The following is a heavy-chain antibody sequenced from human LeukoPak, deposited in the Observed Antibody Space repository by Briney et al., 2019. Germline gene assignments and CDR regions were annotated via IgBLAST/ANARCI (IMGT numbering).Heavy chain of an antibody. CDR1: GFTFSNAW. J-gene: IGHJ3*02. Sequence: GGSLRLSCAASGFTFSNAWMSWVRQAPGKGLEWVGRIKSKTDGGTTDYAAPVKGRFTISRDDSKNTLYLQMNSLKTEDTAVYYCTTLVQSPFILPYSSGWYDAFDIWGQGTMVTVSS. CDR3: TTLVQSPFILPYSSGWYDAFDI. V-gene: IGHV3-15*01. CDR2: IKSKTDGGTT. D-gene: IGHD6-19*01.